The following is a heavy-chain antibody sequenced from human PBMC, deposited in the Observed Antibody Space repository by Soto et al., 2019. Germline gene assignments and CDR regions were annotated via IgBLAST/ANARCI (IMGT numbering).Heavy chain of an antibody. J-gene: IGHJ4*02. Sequence: QISLKESGPTLVKTTETLTLTCSFSGVSLSTSGVGVGWIRQPPGKALEWLGMIYWNVEKRNSPSLTNRLTITKATFKNQVVLTLTDMDPEDTGTYFCAHRRCSGGSCYFDYWGQGTLVTVSS. D-gene: IGHD2-15*01. CDR1: GVSLSTSGVG. V-gene: IGHV2-5*01. CDR3: AHRRCSGGSCYFDY. CDR2: IYWNVEK.